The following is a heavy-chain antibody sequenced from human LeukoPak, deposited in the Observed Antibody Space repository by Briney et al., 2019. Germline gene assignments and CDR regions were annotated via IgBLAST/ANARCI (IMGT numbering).Heavy chain of an antibody. CDR3: TTLGGYDYYFDC. J-gene: IGHJ4*02. D-gene: IGHD5-12*01. Sequence: TAGGSLRLSCAASGFTFSNAWMSWVRQAPGKGLEWVGRIKSKADAGTTDYAAPVKGRFTILRDDSQNTLYLQMNSLNTEDTAVYYCTTLGGYDYYFDCWGQGTLVTVSS. CDR1: GFTFSNAW. V-gene: IGHV3-15*01. CDR2: IKSKADAGTT.